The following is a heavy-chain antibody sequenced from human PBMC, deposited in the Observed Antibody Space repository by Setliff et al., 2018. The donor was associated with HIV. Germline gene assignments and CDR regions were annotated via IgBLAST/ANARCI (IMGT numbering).Heavy chain of an antibody. CDR2: INPNSGGT. CDR3: ARQTRTYYYDSSGYSTAFDI. J-gene: IGHJ3*02. V-gene: IGHV1-2*05. D-gene: IGHD3-22*01. CDR1: GYTFTDYY. Sequence: ASVKVSCKASGYTFTDYYIHWVRQAPGQGLEWMGRINPNSGGTNYAQKFQGRVTMTRDTSISTAYMELSCLRSDDTVMYYCARQTRTYYYDSSGYSTAFDIWGQGTMVTVSS.